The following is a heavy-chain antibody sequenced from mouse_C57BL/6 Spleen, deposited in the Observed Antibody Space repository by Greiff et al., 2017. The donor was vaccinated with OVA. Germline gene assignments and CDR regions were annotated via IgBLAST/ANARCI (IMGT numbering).Heavy chain of an antibody. CDR2: INYDGSST. D-gene: IGHD2-3*01. Sequence: EVMLVESEGGLVQPGSSMILSCTASGFTFSDYYMAWVRQVPEKGLEWVANINYDGSSTYYLDSLKSRFIISRDNAKNILYLQMSSLKSEDTATYYCARGAYDGYDYWGQGTTLTVSS. J-gene: IGHJ2*01. CDR1: GFTFSDYY. CDR3: ARGAYDGYDY. V-gene: IGHV5-16*01.